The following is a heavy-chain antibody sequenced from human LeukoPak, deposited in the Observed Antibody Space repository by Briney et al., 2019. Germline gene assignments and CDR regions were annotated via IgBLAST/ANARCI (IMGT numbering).Heavy chain of an antibody. CDR1: GGSISSYY. CDR3: ARGQPTVTTISLRVWFDP. Sequence: SETLSPTCTVSGGSISSYYWSWIRQPPGKGLEWIGYIYYSGSTNYNPSLKSRVTISVDTSKNQFSLKLSSVTAADTAVYYCARGQPTVTTISLRVWFDPWGQGTLVTVSS. V-gene: IGHV4-59*01. J-gene: IGHJ5*02. D-gene: IGHD4-17*01. CDR2: IYYSGST.